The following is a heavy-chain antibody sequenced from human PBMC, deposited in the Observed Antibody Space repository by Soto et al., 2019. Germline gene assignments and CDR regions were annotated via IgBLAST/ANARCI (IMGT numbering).Heavy chain of an antibody. Sequence: GESLKISCKGSGYSFTSYWISWVRQMPGKGLEWMGRIDPSDSYTNYSPSFQGHVTISADKSISTAYLQWSSLKASDTAMYYCARSSDIVVVPADFETAEYYYYGMDVSGQGTKVTV. CDR2: IDPSDSYT. D-gene: IGHD2-2*01. V-gene: IGHV5-10-1*01. J-gene: IGHJ6*02. CDR3: ARSSDIVVVPADFETAEYYYYGMDV. CDR1: GYSFTSYW.